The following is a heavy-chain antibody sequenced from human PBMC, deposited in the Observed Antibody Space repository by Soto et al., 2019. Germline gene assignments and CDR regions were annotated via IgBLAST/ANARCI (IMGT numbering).Heavy chain of an antibody. J-gene: IGHJ4*02. CDR1: GGSISSYY. CDR3: GGKNYDSSGYFDY. Sequence: SETLSRTCTVSGGSISSYYWSWIRQPPGKGLEWIGYMYYSGSTNYNPSLKSRVTISVDTSKNQFSLKLSSVTAADTAVYYCGGKNYDSSGYFDYWGQGTLVTVSS. D-gene: IGHD3-22*01. V-gene: IGHV4-59*01. CDR2: MYYSGST.